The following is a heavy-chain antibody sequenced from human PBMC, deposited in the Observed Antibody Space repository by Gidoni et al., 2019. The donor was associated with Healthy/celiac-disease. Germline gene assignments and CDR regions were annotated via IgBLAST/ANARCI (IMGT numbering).Heavy chain of an antibody. CDR1: GFTFSSYA. CDR2: ILYDGSNK. CDR3: ARVLLTTVTTGALYY. Sequence: QVQLVESGGGVVQPGRSLRRYCAAAGFTFSSYAIHWVRQAPGKGLEWVAVILYDGSNKYYADSVKGRFTTSRDNSKNTLYLQMNSLRAEDTAVYYCARVLLTTVTTGALYYWGQGTLVTVSS. D-gene: IGHD4-17*01. V-gene: IGHV3-30-3*01. J-gene: IGHJ4*02.